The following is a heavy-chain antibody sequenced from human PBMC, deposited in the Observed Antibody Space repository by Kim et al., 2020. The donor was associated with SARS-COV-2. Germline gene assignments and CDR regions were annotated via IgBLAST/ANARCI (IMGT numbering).Heavy chain of an antibody. CDR3: ARDKGRGRYFDY. V-gene: IGHV3-33*01. J-gene: IGHJ4*02. Sequence: GGSLRLSCAASGFTFSSYVMHWVRQAPGKGLEWVAVIWYDGSNKYYADSVKGRFTISRDNSKNTLYLQMNSLRAEDTAVYYCARDKGRGRYFDYWGQGTLVTVSS. CDR2: IWYDGSNK. CDR1: GFTFSSYV. D-gene: IGHD3-10*01.